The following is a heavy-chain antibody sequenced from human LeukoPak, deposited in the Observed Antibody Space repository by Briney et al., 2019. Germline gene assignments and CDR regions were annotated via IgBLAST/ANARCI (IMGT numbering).Heavy chain of an antibody. Sequence: PGGSLRLSCAASGFTFSSYAMSWVRQAPGKGLEWVSAIIGSGGSTFYADSVKGRFTISRDNSKNTLYLQMNSLRAEDTAVYYCAKDWDERDCSSTSCFNDAFDIWGQGTMVTVSS. V-gene: IGHV3-23*01. D-gene: IGHD2-2*01. J-gene: IGHJ3*02. CDR3: AKDWDERDCSSTSCFNDAFDI. CDR2: IIGSGGST. CDR1: GFTFSSYA.